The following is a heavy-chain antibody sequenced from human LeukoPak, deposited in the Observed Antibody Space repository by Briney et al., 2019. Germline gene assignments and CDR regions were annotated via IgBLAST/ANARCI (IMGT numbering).Heavy chain of an antibody. CDR2: IYYSGST. D-gene: IGHD3/OR15-3a*01. CDR1: GGSISSSSYY. J-gene: IGHJ5*02. V-gene: IGHV4-39*07. Sequence: PSETLSLTCTVSGGSISSSSYYWGWIRQPPGRGLEWIGSIYYSGSTYYNPSLKSRVTISVDTSKNQFSLKLSSVTAADTAVYYCARGRWTRWFDPWGQGTLVTVSS. CDR3: ARGRWTRWFDP.